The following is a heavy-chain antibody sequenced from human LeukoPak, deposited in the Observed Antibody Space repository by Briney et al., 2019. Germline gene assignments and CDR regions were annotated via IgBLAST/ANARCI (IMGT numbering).Heavy chain of an antibody. CDR1: GYTFTSYD. CDR2: MNPNSGNT. J-gene: IGHJ4*02. Sequence: GASVKVSCEASGYTFTSYDINWVRQATGQGLEWMGWMNPNSGNTGYAQKFQGRVTMTKNISITTAYMELSSLRSEDTAVYYCARGTDYGGPDYWGQGTLVTVSS. D-gene: IGHD4-23*01. V-gene: IGHV1-8*01. CDR3: ARGTDYGGPDY.